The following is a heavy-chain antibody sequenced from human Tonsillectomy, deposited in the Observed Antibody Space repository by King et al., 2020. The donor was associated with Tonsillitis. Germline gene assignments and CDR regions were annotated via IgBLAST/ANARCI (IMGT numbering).Heavy chain of an antibody. CDR1: GYSISSGYY. D-gene: IGHD3-22*01. CDR2: IYHSGST. CDR3: ARDARYYDSRGYTYFFDY. Sequence: VQLQESGPGLVKPSETLSLTCAVSGYSISSGYYWGWIRQPPGKGLEWIGSIYHSGSTYYNPSLKSRVTLSVDTSKNQFSLKLSSVTAADTAVYHCARDARYYDSRGYTYFFDYWGQGTLVTVSS. V-gene: IGHV4-38-2*02. J-gene: IGHJ4*02.